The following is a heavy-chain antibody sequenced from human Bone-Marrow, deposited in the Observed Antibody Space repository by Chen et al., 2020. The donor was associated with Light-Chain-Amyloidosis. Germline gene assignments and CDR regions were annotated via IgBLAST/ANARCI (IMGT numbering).Heavy chain of an antibody. V-gene: IGHV4-34*01. D-gene: IGHD3-10*01. Sequence: QEHLQPWGAVLLKPSETLSLTCAVYGGSFSAYYWTWFRQAPGKGLEWIGEINHNGVTSYNPSFKSRLTLSVDTSKDQFSLKLSSVTAADTAVYFCARPNYFGSGTYHHWGQGTLVTVSS. CDR1: GGSFSAYY. CDR2: INHNGVT. J-gene: IGHJ5*02. CDR3: ARPNYFGSGTYHH.